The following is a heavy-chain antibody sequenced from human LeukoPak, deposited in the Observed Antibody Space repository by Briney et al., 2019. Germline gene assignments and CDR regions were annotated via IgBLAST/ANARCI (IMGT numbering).Heavy chain of an antibody. CDR3: ATFDVGASNFDY. CDR2: IYYSGST. J-gene: IGHJ4*02. D-gene: IGHD1-26*01. Sequence: KASETLSLTCTVSGGSISSYYWSWIRQPPGKGLEWIGYIYYSGSTNYNPSLKSRVTISVDTSKNQFSLKLSSVTAADTAVYYCATFDVGASNFDYWGQGTLVTVSS. V-gene: IGHV4-59*08. CDR1: GGSISSYY.